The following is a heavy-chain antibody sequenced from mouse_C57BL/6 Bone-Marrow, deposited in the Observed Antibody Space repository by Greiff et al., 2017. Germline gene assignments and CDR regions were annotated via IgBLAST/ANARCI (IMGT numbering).Heavy chain of an antibody. CDR1: GYTFTDYY. V-gene: IGHV1-34*01. CDR2: IYPNNGGN. Sequence: VQLKESGPELVKPGASVKMSCKASGYTFTDYYMHWVKQSHGKSLEWIGYIYPNNGGNGYNQKFKGKATLTVNKSSSTAYMELRSLTSEDSAVYYCARVGRYYGNSWFAYWGQGTLVTVSA. J-gene: IGHJ3*01. CDR3: ARVGRYYGNSWFAY. D-gene: IGHD2-1*01.